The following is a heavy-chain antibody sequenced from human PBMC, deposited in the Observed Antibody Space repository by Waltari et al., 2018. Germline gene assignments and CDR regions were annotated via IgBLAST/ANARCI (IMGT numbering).Heavy chain of an antibody. Sequence: QLQLHASGPGLVQPSETLSLTCNVYGGPISNNNYYWAWIRQPPGKGLEWIGSIYYSGSTYYNPSLKSRLTISVDTSNNQFSLKLNSVTAADSAVYYCARPLRFTAWFDPWGQGTLVTVSS. V-gene: IGHV4-39*01. CDR3: ARPLRFTAWFDP. CDR1: GGPISNNNYY. J-gene: IGHJ5*02. D-gene: IGHD3-3*01. CDR2: IYYSGST.